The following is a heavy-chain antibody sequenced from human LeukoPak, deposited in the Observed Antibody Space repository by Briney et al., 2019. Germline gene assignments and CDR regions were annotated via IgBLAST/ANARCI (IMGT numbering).Heavy chain of an antibody. CDR2: IYSGGST. V-gene: IGHV3-NL1*01. CDR3: ARDRYSYGYALDC. D-gene: IGHD5-18*01. CDR1: GFTFSSYG. J-gene: IGHJ4*02. Sequence: PGRSLRLSCAASGFTFSSYGMHWVRQAPGKGLEWVSVIYSGGSTYHADSVKGRFIISRDNSKNTLNLQMNSLRGEDSAVYYCARDRYSYGYALDCWGQGTLVTVSS.